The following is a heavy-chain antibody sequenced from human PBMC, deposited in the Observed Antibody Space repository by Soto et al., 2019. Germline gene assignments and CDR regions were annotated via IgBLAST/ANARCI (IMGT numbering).Heavy chain of an antibody. J-gene: IGHJ4*02. V-gene: IGHV1-46*01. D-gene: IGHD6-19*01. CDR2: INPSGGST. Sequence: ASVKVSCKASGYTFTSYYMHWVRHAPGQGLERMGIINPSGGSTSYAQKFQGRVTMTRDTSTSTVYMELSSLRSEDTAVYYCARDLGAVAGTEGYWGQGTLVTVSS. CDR3: ARDLGAVAGTEGY. CDR1: GYTFTSYY.